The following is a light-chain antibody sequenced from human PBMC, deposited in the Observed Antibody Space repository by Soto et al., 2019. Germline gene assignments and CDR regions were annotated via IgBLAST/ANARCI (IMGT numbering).Light chain of an antibody. V-gene: IGKV3-20*01. J-gene: IGKJ5*01. CDR3: QQYGSSIT. CDR2: GAS. Sequence: EIVLTQSPGTLSLSPGDRATLSCRASQSSSSNYLAWYQQRPGQAPRLLIYGASSRATGIPDRFSGSGSGTDFTLTISRLEPEDFAVYYCQQYGSSITFDQGTRLEMK. CDR1: QSSSSNY.